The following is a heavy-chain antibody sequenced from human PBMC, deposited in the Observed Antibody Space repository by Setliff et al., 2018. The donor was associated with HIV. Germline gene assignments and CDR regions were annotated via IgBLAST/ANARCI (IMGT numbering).Heavy chain of an antibody. CDR1: GGPLNSRNW. Sequence: SETLSLTCAVSGGPLNSRNWWSWVRQPPGKGLEYIGNIYQSGTTYYNSSLASRVTMSLDTSKNQFSLKLNSVTAADTAVYYCEAATVGEAGYYGIDVWGPGTTVTVSS. V-gene: IGHV4-4*02. CDR3: EAATVGEAGYYGIDV. J-gene: IGHJ6*02. D-gene: IGHD1-26*01. CDR2: IYQSGTT.